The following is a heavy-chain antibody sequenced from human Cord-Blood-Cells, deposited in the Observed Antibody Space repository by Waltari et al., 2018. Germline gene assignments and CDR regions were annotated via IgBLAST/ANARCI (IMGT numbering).Heavy chain of an antibody. CDR2: IYSSGST. V-gene: IGHV4-39*01. D-gene: IGHD6-6*01. Sequence: QLQLQESGPGLAKPSETLSLTCTVSGGSISRRSYYWGWISQPPGKGLEWVGRIYSSGSTYYNPSLKSRVTISVDTSKNQFSLKLSSVTAADTAVYYCARLPYSSSSQFDYWGQGTLVTVSS. CDR3: ARLPYSSSSQFDY. CDR1: GGSISRRSYY. J-gene: IGHJ4*02.